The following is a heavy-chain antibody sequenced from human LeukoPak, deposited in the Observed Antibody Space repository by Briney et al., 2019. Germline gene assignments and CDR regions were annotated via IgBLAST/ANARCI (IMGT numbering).Heavy chain of an antibody. CDR1: GGSFSSGGYC. D-gene: IGHD3-10*01. Sequence: SETLSLTCTVSGGSFSSGGYCWSWIRQHPGKGLEWIGYIYYSGGTYYNPSLKSRVTISVDTSKKQFSLKLSSMTAADTAVYYCARAGSYYPLDYWGQGTLVTVSS. J-gene: IGHJ4*02. CDR3: ARAGSYYPLDY. CDR2: IYYSGGT. V-gene: IGHV4-61*08.